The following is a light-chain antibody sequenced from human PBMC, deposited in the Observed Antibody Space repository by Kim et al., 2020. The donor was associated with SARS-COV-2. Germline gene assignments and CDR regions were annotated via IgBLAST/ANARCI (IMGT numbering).Light chain of an antibody. J-gene: IGLJ1*01. CDR2: EVS. V-gene: IGLV2-8*01. CDR1: SSDVGGYNY. Sequence: QSVTISCTGPSSDVGGYNYVSWYQQHPGKAPKLMIYEVSKRPSGVPDRFSGSKSGNSASLTVSGLQAEDEADYYCTSYAGSNNPYVFGTGTKVTVL. CDR3: TSYAGSNNPYV.